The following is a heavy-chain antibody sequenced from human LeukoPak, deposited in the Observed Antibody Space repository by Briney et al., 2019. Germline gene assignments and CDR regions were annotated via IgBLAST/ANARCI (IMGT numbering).Heavy chain of an antibody. D-gene: IGHD3-16*01. CDR3: ARGPPPFYY. CDR1: GGSFSGYY. V-gene: IGHV4-34*01. Sequence: PSETLSLTCAVYGGSFSGYYWSWIRQPPGKGLEWIGEINHSGSTNYNPSLKSRVTISVDTSKNQFSLKLSSVTAADTAVYYCARGPPPFYYWGQGTLVTVSS. J-gene: IGHJ4*02. CDR2: INHSGST.